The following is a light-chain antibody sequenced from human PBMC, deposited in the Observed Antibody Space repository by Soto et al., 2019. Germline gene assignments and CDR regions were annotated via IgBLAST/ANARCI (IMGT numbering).Light chain of an antibody. V-gene: IGLV2-14*01. CDR2: EVS. CDR3: SSYTSSSPYV. Sequence: QSLLTQPSSLSGSPGKSITISCTGTISDVGGFNYVSWYQHHPGKAPKLMIYEVSNRPSGVSNRFSGSKSGNTASLTISGLQAEDEADYYCSSYTSSSPYVFGTGTKVTVL. CDR1: ISDVGGFNY. J-gene: IGLJ1*01.